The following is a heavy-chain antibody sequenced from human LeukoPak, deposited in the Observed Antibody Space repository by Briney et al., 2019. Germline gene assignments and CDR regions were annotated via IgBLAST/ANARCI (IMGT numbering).Heavy chain of an antibody. CDR2: IYHSGST. Sequence: PSETLSLTCAVSGYSISSGYYWGWIRQPPGKGLEWIGSIYHSGSTFYNPSLKSRVTISVDTSKNQFSLKLTSVTAADTAVYYCARLMSTIDSWGQGTLVTVSP. CDR1: GYSISSGYY. V-gene: IGHV4-38-2*01. D-gene: IGHD5-24*01. CDR3: ARLMSTIDS. J-gene: IGHJ4*02.